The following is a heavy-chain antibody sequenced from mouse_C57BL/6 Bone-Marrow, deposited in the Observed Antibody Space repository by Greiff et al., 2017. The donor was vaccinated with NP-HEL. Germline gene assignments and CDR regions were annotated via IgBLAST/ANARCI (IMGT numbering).Heavy chain of an antibody. CDR2: ISDGGSYT. Sequence: EVKVVESGGGLVKPGGSLKLSCAASGFTFSSYAMSWVRQTPEKRLEWVATISDGGSYTYYPDNVKGRFTISRDNDKNNLYLQMSHLRSEDTAMYYCARGLYLYYFDYWGQGTPLPVSS. J-gene: IGHJ2*01. CDR1: GFTFSSYA. D-gene: IGHD6-1*01. V-gene: IGHV5-4*03. CDR3: ARGLYLYYFDY.